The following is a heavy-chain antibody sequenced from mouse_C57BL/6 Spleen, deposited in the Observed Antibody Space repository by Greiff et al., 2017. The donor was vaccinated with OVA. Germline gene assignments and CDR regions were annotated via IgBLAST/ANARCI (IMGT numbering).Heavy chain of an antibody. J-gene: IGHJ2*01. V-gene: IGHV1-18*01. Sequence: EVMLVESGPELVKPGASVKIPCKASGYTFTDYNMDWVKQSHGKSLEWIGDINPNNGGTIYNQKFKGKATLTVDKSSSTAYMELRSLTSEDTAVYYCARSGYDYGYFDYWGQGTTLTVSS. CDR1: GYTFTDYN. CDR2: INPNNGGT. D-gene: IGHD2-4*01. CDR3: ARSGYDYGYFDY.